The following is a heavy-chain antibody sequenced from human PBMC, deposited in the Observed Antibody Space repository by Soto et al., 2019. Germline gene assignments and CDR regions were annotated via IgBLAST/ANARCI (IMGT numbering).Heavy chain of an antibody. V-gene: IGHV3-23*01. D-gene: IGHD3-22*01. CDR3: AIAEPETYYYDSSGYLVFDY. J-gene: IGHJ4*02. CDR2: ISGSGGST. CDR1: GFTFSSYA. Sequence: GGSLRLSCAASGFTFSSYAMSWVRQAPRKGLEWVSAISGSGGSTYYADSVKGRFTISRDNSKNTLYLQMNSLRAEDTAVYYFAIAEPETYYYDSSGYLVFDYWGQGTLVTVSS.